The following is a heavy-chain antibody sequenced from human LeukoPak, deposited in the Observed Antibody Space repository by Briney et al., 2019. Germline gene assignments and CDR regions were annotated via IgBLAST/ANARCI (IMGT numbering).Heavy chain of an antibody. D-gene: IGHD3-22*01. Sequence: GASVKVSRKASGYTFTSYYMHWVRQAPGQGLEWMGIINPSGGSTSYAQKFQGRVTMTRDTSTSTVYMELSGLRSEDTAVYYCAGGAAYYDSSGYYYVGYWGQGTLVTVSS. J-gene: IGHJ4*02. V-gene: IGHV1-46*01. CDR2: INPSGGST. CDR1: GYTFTSYY. CDR3: AGGAAYYDSSGYYYVGY.